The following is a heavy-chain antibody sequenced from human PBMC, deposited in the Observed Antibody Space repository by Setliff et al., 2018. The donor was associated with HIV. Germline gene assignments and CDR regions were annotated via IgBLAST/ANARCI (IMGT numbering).Heavy chain of an antibody. D-gene: IGHD3-10*01. Sequence: SETLSLTCTVSGGSISSHYWSWIRQPPGKGLEWIGSIYYSGSTNYNPSLKSRVTISVDTSKNQFSLKLSSVTAADTAVYYCAKGGGSGSYYKSPDIDYWGQGTLVTVSS. CDR1: GGSISSHY. CDR2: IYYSGST. CDR3: AKGGGSGSYYKSPDIDY. V-gene: IGHV4-59*11. J-gene: IGHJ4*02.